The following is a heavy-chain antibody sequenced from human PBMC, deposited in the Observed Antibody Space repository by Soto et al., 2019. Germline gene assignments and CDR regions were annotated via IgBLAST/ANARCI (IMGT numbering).Heavy chain of an antibody. J-gene: IGHJ6*03. V-gene: IGHV4-59*08. CDR2: IYYTGIT. CDR1: GGSINSYY. D-gene: IGHD6-6*01. Sequence: SETLSLTCTVSGGSINSYYWSWIRQPPGKGLEWIGFIYYTGITKYNPSLQSRVTISLDTSKNQFSLKLSSVTAADTAVYYCASSSSSWYYYYMDVWGKGTTVTV. CDR3: ASSSSSWYYYYMDV.